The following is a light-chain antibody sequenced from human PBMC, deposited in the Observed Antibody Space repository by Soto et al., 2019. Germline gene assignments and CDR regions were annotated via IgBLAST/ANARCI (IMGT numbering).Light chain of an antibody. CDR1: FSNIGSHP. CDR3: AAWDDNLNGPV. V-gene: IGLV1-44*01. Sequence: QSILTQPPSASGTPGQRVTISCSGVFSNIGSHPANWYQHLPGTAPKLLIYRNNQRPSGVPDRFSGSMSGTSASLAISGLQSEDEADYYCAAWDDNLNGPVFGGGTKLTVL. CDR2: RNN. J-gene: IGLJ2*01.